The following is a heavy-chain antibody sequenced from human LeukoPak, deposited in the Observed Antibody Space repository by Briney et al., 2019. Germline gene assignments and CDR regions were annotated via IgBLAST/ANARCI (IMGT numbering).Heavy chain of an antibody. Sequence: GGSLRLSCAASGFTLSSYWMHWVRQAPGKGLVWVSRINSDGSSTSYADSVKGRFTISRDNAKNTLYLQMNSLRAEDTAVYYCARARRFGELDYWGQGTLVTVSS. CDR2: INSDGSST. J-gene: IGHJ4*02. V-gene: IGHV3-74*01. D-gene: IGHD3-10*01. CDR3: ARARRFGELDY. CDR1: GFTLSSYW.